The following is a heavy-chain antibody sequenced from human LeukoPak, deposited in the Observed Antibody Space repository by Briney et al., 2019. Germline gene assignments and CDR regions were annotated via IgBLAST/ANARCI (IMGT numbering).Heavy chain of an antibody. J-gene: IGHJ6*03. CDR1: GYTFTSYD. CDR3: ARGAYYDSSGYYFSSYYYYYMDV. D-gene: IGHD3-22*01. V-gene: IGHV1-8*01. Sequence: ASVKVSCKASGYTFTSYDINWVRQATGQGLEWMGWRNPNSGNTGYAQKFQGRGTMTRNTSISTAYMELSSLRSEDTAVYYCARGAYYDSSGYYFSSYYYYYMDVWGKGTTVTVSS. CDR2: RNPNSGNT.